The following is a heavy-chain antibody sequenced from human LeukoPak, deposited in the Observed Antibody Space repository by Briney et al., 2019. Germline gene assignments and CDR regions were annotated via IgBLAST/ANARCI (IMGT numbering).Heavy chain of an antibody. Sequence: SETLSLTCTVSGGSVKNSDYYWGWIRQPPGKDLEWVGSMYYIGNAYYGPTLMSRVTMSVDTSKNQFSLKLSSVTAADTAVYYCARFWGLGLSRGPSGMDVWGQGTTVTVPS. V-gene: IGHV4-39*07. D-gene: IGHD3-10*01. CDR1: GGSVKNSDYY. CDR3: ARFWGLGLSRGPSGMDV. CDR2: MYYIGNA. J-gene: IGHJ6*02.